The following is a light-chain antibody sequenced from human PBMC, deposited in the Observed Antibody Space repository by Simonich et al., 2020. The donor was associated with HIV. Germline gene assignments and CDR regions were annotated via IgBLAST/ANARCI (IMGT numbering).Light chain of an antibody. CDR2: WAS. V-gene: IGKV4-1*01. CDR1: QSVLYSSNNKNY. J-gene: IGKJ2*01. Sequence: DIVMTQSPDSLGVSLGERATINCKSSQSVLYSSNNKNYLAWYQQKPGQPPKLLIYWASTRESGVPDRFSGSGSGTDFTLTISSLQAEDVAIYYCQQYYITPYTFGQGTKLEIK. CDR3: QQYYITPYT.